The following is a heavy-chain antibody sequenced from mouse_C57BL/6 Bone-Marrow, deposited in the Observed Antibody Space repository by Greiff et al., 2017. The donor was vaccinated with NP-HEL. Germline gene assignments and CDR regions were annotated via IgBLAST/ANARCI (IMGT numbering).Heavy chain of an antibody. V-gene: IGHV14-2*01. CDR3: ARDSGSFYYYAMDY. CDR1: GFNIKDYY. CDR2: IDPEDGET. D-gene: IGHD1-1*01. J-gene: IGHJ4*01. Sequence: VHVKQSGAELVKPGASVKLSCTASGFNIKDYYMHWVKQRTEQGLEWIGRIDPEDGETKYAPTFQGKATITADTSSNTAYLQLSSLTSEDTAVYYGARDSGSFYYYAMDYWGQGTSVTVSS.